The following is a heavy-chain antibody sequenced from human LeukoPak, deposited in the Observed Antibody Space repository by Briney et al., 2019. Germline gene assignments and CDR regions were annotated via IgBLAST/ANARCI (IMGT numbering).Heavy chain of an antibody. CDR3: ARDPYYCDSSGFLNYGMDV. J-gene: IGHJ6*02. CDR1: GGSISSGDYY. V-gene: IGHV4-30-4*01. CDR2: IYYSGST. Sequence: PSQTLSLTCTVSGGSISSGDYYWSWIRQPPGKGLEWIGYIYYSGSTYYNPSLKSRVTISVDTSKNQFSLKLSSVTAADTAVYYCARDPYYCDSSGFLNYGMDVWGQGTTVTVSS. D-gene: IGHD3-22*01.